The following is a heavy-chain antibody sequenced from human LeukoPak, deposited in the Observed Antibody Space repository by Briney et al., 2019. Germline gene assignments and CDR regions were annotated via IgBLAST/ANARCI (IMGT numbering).Heavy chain of an antibody. D-gene: IGHD3-9*01. CDR1: GFTFSNYG. J-gene: IGHJ4*02. Sequence: GGSLRLSCAASGFTFSNYGMHWVRQAPGKGLEWVAFIRHDGNNEYYADSVKGRFTISRDTSKNTLYLQMNSLRAEDTAVYYCAKGGLYYDILTGLYFDYWGQGTLVTVSS. CDR3: AKGGLYYDILTGLYFDY. V-gene: IGHV3-30*02. CDR2: IRHDGNNE.